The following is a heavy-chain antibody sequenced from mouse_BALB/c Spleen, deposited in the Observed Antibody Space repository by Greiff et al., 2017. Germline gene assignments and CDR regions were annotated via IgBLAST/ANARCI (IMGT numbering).Heavy chain of an antibody. V-gene: IGHV14-4*02. CDR3: KANWERGDD. Sequence: EVQLQQSGAELVRSGASVKLSCTASGFNIKDYYMHWVKQRPEQGLEWIGWIDPENGDTEYAPKFQGKATMTADTSSNTAYLQLSSLTSEDTAVYYCKANWERGDDWGQGTTLTVSS. CDR2: IDPENGDT. J-gene: IGHJ2*01. D-gene: IGHD4-1*02. CDR1: GFNIKDYY.